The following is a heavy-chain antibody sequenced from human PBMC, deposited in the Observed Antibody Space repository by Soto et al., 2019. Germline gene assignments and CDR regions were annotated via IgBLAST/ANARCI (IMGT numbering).Heavy chain of an antibody. J-gene: IGHJ4*02. Sequence: ASVKVSCKASGYTFTSYGISWVRQAPGQGLEWMGWISACNGNTNYAQKLQGRVTMTTDTSTSTAYMELRSLRSDDTAVYYCARVYRGAYYDFWSGYPDLDYWGQGTLVTVSS. CDR1: GYTFTSYG. CDR2: ISACNGNT. D-gene: IGHD3-3*01. CDR3: ARVYRGAYYDFWSGYPDLDY. V-gene: IGHV1-18*01.